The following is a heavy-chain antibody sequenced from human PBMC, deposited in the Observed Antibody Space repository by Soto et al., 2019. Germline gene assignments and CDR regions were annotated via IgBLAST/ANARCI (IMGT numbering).Heavy chain of an antibody. CDR1: GNTFTSYS. CDR3: AKDRYSSSWYFGAFAY. J-gene: IGHJ4*01. CDR2: INAGNGNT. V-gene: IGHV1-3*01. D-gene: IGHD6-13*01. Sequence: ASVKVSCKASGNTFTSYSVYWVRQAPGQGLEWMGWINAGNGNTRYSQKFQDRVTITRDTSASTVYMELSSLRSEDTAVYYCAKDRYSSSWYFGAFAYWGQ.